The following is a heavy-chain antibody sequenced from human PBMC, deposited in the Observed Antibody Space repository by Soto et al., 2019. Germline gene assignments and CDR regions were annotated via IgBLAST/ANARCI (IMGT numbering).Heavy chain of an antibody. CDR2: LNPNGGST. CDR1: GYTFTTYY. CDR3: ARESYTGDGNGAFDI. Sequence: QVQLVQSGAEVKEPGASVKVSCETSGYTFTTYYMHWVRQAPGQGPEWMGILNPNGGSTSYAQKFQGRVTMTRDTSTSTVYMELSSLSSQDTAMYYCARESYTGDGNGAFDIWGQGTMVTVSS. D-gene: IGHD1-26*01. J-gene: IGHJ3*02. V-gene: IGHV1-46*01.